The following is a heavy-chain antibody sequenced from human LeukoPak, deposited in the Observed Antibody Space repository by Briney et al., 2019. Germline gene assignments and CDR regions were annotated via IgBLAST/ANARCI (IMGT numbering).Heavy chain of an antibody. J-gene: IGHJ5*02. CDR2: MNPNSGNT. CDR1: GYTFSSYD. CDR3: ARGPPPYCGGDCPVGP. V-gene: IGHV1-8*03. D-gene: IGHD2-21*02. Sequence: ASVKVSCKASGYTFSSYDINWVRQATGQGLEWVGWMNPNSGNTGYAQKFQGRVTITRNTSMSTAYMELSSLRSEDTAVYYCARGPPPYCGGDCPVGPWGQGTLVTVSS.